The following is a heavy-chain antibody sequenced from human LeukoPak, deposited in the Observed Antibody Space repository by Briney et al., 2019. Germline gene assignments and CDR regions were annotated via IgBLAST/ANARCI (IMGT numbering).Heavy chain of an antibody. D-gene: IGHD3-22*01. CDR1: GYTLTELF. J-gene: IGHJ4*02. Sequence: ASVKVSCKVSGYTLTELFMHWVRQAPGKGLEWMGGFDPEDGETIYAQKFQGRVTMTEDTSTDTAYMELSSLRSEDTAVYYCAAELSSGYYPWYFDFWGPGTLVAVSS. CDR2: FDPEDGET. V-gene: IGHV1-24*01. CDR3: AAELSSGYYPWYFDF.